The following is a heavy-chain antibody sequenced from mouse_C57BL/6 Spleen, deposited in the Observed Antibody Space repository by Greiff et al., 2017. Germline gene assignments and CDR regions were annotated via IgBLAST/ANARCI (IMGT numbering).Heavy chain of an antibody. V-gene: IGHV1-52*01. D-gene: IGHD1-1*02. CDR2: IHPCGSGT. Sequence: QVQLQQPGAELVRPGSSVKLSCKASGYTFTSYWMPWVKQRPKQGLEWIGNIHPCGSGTNYNQKFKNKATLTVDKSSSTAYMQLSSLTSEDSAVYYGGREVGDPYYFGGWGKGATLSFST. CDR1: GYTFTSYW. J-gene: IGHJ2*01. CDR3: GREVGDPYYFGG.